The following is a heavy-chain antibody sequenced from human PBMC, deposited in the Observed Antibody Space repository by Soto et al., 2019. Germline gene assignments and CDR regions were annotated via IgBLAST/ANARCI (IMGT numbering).Heavy chain of an antibody. D-gene: IGHD2-15*01. CDR3: VRPTYRINAASQGRSNWLVP. V-gene: IGHV4-39*01. CDR2: IYHTGTP. CDR1: GGSVTSSSCY. J-gene: IGHJ5*02. Sequence: SETLSLTCTVSGGSVTSSSCYWGWIRQPPGKGLEWIGDIYHTGTPYYNPSLKSRVTIYVDTSTEQFSLKLSSATAEDTAMYYCVRPTYRINAASQGRSNWLVPWGPGTMATVSS.